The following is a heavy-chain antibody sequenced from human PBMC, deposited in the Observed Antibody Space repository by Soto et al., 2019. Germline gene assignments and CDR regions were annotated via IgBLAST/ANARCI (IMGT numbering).Heavy chain of an antibody. CDR2: ISYDGSNN. J-gene: IGHJ4*02. Sequence: PGGSLRLSCAASGFTFSSYGMHWVRQAPGKGLEWVAVISYDGSNNYYADSVKGRFTISRDNSKNTLYLQMNSLRAEDTAVYYCAKDHLLRYFDWSFDYWGQGTLVTVSS. CDR3: AKDHLLRYFDWSFDY. V-gene: IGHV3-30*18. D-gene: IGHD3-9*01. CDR1: GFTFSSYG.